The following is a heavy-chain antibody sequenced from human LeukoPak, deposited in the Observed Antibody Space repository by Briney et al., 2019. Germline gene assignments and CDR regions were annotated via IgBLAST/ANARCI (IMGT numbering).Heavy chain of an antibody. Sequence: NPSETLSLTCTVSGGSISSYYWSWIRQPPGKGLEWIGYIYYSGSTNYNPSLKSRVTISVDTSKNQFSLKLSSVTAADTAVYYCASYDYTGFDYWGQGTLVTVSS. CDR1: GGSISSYY. J-gene: IGHJ4*02. CDR2: IYYSGST. CDR3: ASYDYTGFDY. V-gene: IGHV4-59*01. D-gene: IGHD4-11*01.